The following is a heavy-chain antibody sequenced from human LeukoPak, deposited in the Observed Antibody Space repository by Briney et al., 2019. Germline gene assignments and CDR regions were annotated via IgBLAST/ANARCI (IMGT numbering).Heavy chain of an antibody. J-gene: IGHJ4*02. CDR3: ARLGSSWHAPPYSG. CDR2: IYPGGSDT. CDR1: GYRFTSYW. Sequence: GEALQISFKGSGYRFTSYWIGWVRPRPGKGLGGGGIIYPGGSDTRYSPSFQGQVTISADKYISNAYLQWSSLKASDTAMYYCARLGSSWHAPPYSGWGQGTLVTVSS. D-gene: IGHD6-13*01. V-gene: IGHV5-51*01.